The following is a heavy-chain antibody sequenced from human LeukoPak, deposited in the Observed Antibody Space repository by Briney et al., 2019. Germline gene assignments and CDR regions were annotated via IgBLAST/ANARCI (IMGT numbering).Heavy chain of an antibody. CDR2: IYYSGST. D-gene: IGHD6-13*01. J-gene: IGHJ5*02. CDR1: GGSISSSNYY. Sequence: SETLSLTCTVSGGSISSSNYYWGWIRQPPGKGLEWIGNIYYSGSTYYNPSLKSRVTISADTSKKQFSLKLRSVTAADTAVYYCARKGGGQLVNTRRWFDPWGQGTLVTVSS. CDR3: ARKGGGQLVNTRRWFDP. V-gene: IGHV4-39*07.